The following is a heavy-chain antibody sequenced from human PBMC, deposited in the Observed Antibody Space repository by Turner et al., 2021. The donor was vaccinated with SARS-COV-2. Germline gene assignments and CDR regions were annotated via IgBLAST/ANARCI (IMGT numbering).Heavy chain of an antibody. CDR3: VSAGAFVVVPARPYYYYGMDV. CDR1: GFTFSSYW. J-gene: IGHJ6*02. CDR2: ISSRSNYI. Sequence: EVQLVESGGGLVQPGGSLRLSCAASGFTFSSYWMHWVRQAPGKGLVWVSSISSRSNYIYYADSVKGRFTISRDNAKNSLYLQMNSLRAEDTAVYYCVSAGAFVVVPARPYYYYGMDVWGQGTTVTVSS. V-gene: IGHV3-21*01. D-gene: IGHD2-2*01.